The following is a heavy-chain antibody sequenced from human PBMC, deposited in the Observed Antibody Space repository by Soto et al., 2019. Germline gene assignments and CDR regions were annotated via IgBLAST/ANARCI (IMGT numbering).Heavy chain of an antibody. CDR1: GFTVSSNY. CDR3: ARDLYCSGGSCGDAFDI. Sequence: GGSLRLSCAASGFTVSSNYMSWVRQAPGKGLEWVSVIYSGGSTYYADSVKGRFTIPRDNSKNTLYLQMNSLRAEDTAVYYCARDLYCSGGSCGDAFDIRGQGTMVTVSS. V-gene: IGHV3-53*01. CDR2: IYSGGST. J-gene: IGHJ3*02. D-gene: IGHD2-15*01.